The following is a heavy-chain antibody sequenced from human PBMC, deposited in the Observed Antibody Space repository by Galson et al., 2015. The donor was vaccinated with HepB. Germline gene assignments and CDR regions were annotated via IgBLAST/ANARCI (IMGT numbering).Heavy chain of an antibody. CDR2: ISGSGDYT. J-gene: IGHJ4*02. CDR1: GFTFGSYA. Sequence: SLRLSCAASGFTFGSYAMNWVRQAPGKGLEWVSYISGSGDYTVYADSVKGRFTISRDSSNSTLFLQMNSLRVEDTAFYFCARRSGKGFDYWGQGTLVTVSS. CDR3: ARRSGKGFDY. V-gene: IGHV3-23*01. D-gene: IGHD3-10*01.